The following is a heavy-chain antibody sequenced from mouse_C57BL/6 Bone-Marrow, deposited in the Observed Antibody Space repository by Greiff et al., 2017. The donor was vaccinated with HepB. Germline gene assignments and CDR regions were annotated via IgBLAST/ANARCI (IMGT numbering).Heavy chain of an antibody. J-gene: IGHJ3*01. CDR3: ARDGYSSWFAY. D-gene: IGHD2-3*01. CDR1: GYTFTDYY. V-gene: IGHV1-19*01. Sequence: EVQLQESGPVLVKPGASVKMSCKASGYTFTDYYMNWVKQSHGKSLEWIGVINPYNGGTSYNQKFKGKATLTVDKSSSTAYMELNSLTSEDSAVYYCARDGYSSWFAYWGQGTLVTVSA. CDR2: INPYNGGT.